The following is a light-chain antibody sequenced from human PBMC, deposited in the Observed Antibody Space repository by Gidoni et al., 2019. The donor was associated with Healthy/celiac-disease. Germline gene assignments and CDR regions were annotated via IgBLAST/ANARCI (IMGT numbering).Light chain of an antibody. CDR2: GAS. Sequence: EIEMTQSPATLSVSPGERATLSCRASQSVSSNVAWYQQKPGQAPRLLIYGASTRATGIPARFSGSGSGTEFTLTISSLQSEDFAVYYCQQYNNWPRTFGQGTKVEIK. CDR3: QQYNNWPRT. V-gene: IGKV3-15*01. J-gene: IGKJ1*01. CDR1: QSVSSN.